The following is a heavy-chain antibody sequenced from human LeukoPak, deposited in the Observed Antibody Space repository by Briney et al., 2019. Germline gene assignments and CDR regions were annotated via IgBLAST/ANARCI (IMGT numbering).Heavy chain of an antibody. Sequence: GESLKISCKGSGYSFTNYWIGWVRQTPGKGLEWMGIINPGDSDTEYSPSSQGQVTISADKSISTAYLQWNSLKASDTAMYYCASQYTSSSPLVYWGQGTLVTVSS. D-gene: IGHD6-13*01. CDR3: ASQYTSSSPLVY. CDR1: GYSFTNYW. J-gene: IGHJ4*02. CDR2: INPGDSDT. V-gene: IGHV5-51*01.